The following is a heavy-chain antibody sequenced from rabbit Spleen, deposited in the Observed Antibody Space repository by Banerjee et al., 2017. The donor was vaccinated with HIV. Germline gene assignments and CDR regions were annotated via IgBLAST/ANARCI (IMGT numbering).Heavy chain of an antibody. CDR1: GFDFNSYY. D-gene: IGHD1-1*01. Sequence: QLKESGGGLVQPGGSLKLSCKASGFDFNSYYMSWVRQAPGKGLEWIGYIDPLFGSAYYASWVNGRFSISRENTQNTVSLQMTSLTAADTATYFCARDTATSFSSYGMDLWAQGPWSPS. CDR3: ARDTATSFSSYGMDL. J-gene: IGHJ6*01. CDR2: IDPLFGSA. V-gene: IGHV1S7*01.